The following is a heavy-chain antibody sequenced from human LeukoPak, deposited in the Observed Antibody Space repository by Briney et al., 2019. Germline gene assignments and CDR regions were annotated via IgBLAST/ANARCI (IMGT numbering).Heavy chain of an antibody. CDR2: INHSGST. V-gene: IGHV4-34*01. CDR1: GGSFSGYY. J-gene: IGHJ4*02. CDR3: ARDGGSGSYYYLNY. Sequence: SETLSLTCAVYGGSFSGYYWSWIRQPPGKGLEWIGEINHSGSTNYNPSLKSRVTISVDTSKNQFSLKLSSVTAADTAVYYCARDGGSGSYYYLNYWGQGTLVTVSS. D-gene: IGHD1-26*01.